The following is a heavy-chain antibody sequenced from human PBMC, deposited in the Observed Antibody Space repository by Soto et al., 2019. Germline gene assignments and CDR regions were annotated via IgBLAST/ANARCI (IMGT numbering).Heavy chain of an antibody. J-gene: IGHJ4*02. CDR3: AKEKDTAMAAFDY. CDR2: ISYDGSNK. D-gene: IGHD5-18*01. Sequence: SLRLSCAASGFTFSSYGMHWVRQAPGKGLEWVAVISYDGSNKYYADSVKGRFTISRDNSKNTLYLQMNSLRAEDTAVYYCAKEKDTAMAAFDYWGQGTLVTVSS. V-gene: IGHV3-30*18. CDR1: GFTFSSYG.